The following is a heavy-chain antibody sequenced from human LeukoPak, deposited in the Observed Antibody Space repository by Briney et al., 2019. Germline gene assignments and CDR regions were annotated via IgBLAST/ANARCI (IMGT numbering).Heavy chain of an antibody. Sequence: SETLSLTCTVSGGSISSYYWSWIRQPPGKGLEWIGYIYYSGSTNYTPSLKSRVTISVDKSKNQLSLKLSSVTAADTAVYYCARDWGVSARPGYMDVWGKGTTVTVSS. CDR1: GGSISSYY. V-gene: IGHV4-59*01. CDR2: IYYSGST. CDR3: ARDWGVSARPGYMDV. D-gene: IGHD6-6*01. J-gene: IGHJ6*03.